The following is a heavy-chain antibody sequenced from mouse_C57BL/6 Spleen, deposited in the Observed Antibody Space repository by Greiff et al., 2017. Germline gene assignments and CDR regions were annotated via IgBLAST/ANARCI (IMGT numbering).Heavy chain of an antibody. CDR3: ATDDYGWFAFDY. V-gene: IGHV1-42*01. Sequence: VQLQQSGPELVRPGASVKMSCTASGYNFTGYYMHWVKQRPEQGLEWIGGINPSNGGTTYDQKLKGKATMTADKSSSTAYMQLSSLTSEDAAVYYCATDDYGWFAFDYRGKGTTVT. CDR2: INPSNGGT. J-gene: IGHJ1*03. CDR1: GYNFTGYY. D-gene: IGHD2-2*01.